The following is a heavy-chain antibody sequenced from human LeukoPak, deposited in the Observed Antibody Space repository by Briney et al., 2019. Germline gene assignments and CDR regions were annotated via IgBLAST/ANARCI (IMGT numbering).Heavy chain of an antibody. CDR3: ARDRSGRKQWLPPFDY. Sequence: SVKVSCKASGGTFSSYAISWVRQAPGQGLEWMGRIIPILGIANYAQKFQGRVTITADKSTSTAYMELSSLRSEDTAVYYCARDRSGRKQWLPPFDYWGQGTLVNVSS. V-gene: IGHV1-69*04. J-gene: IGHJ4*02. CDR1: GGTFSSYA. CDR2: IIPILGIA. D-gene: IGHD6-19*01.